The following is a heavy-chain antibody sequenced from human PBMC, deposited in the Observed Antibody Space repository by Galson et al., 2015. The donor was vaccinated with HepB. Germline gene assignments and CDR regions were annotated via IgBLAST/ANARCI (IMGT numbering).Heavy chain of an antibody. CDR1: GYNFFSYG. CDR2: ITAYNGKT. CDR3: ARVSVVGCTGDNCYDYYGLDV. Sequence: QSGAEVKKPGESLKISCKASGYNFFSYGLAWVRQAPGQGLEWMGWITAYNGKTNYAQKFQGRVTMTTDTPTNTAYVELRSLRSDDTAVYYCARVSVVGCTGDNCYDYYGLDVWGQGTTVTVSS. J-gene: IGHJ6*02. D-gene: IGHD2-8*02. V-gene: IGHV1-18*04.